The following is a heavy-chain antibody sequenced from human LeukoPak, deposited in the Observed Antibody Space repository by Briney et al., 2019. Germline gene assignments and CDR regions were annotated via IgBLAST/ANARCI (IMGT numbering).Heavy chain of an antibody. Sequence: SETLSLTCTVSGGSISSYYWSWIRQPPGKGLEWIGYIYYSGSTNYNPSLKSRVTISVDTSKNQFSLKLSSVTAADTAVYYCARPHSYGDYVEVSGDYYMDVWGKGTTVTVSS. D-gene: IGHD4-17*01. CDR2: IYYSGST. CDR3: ARPHSYGDYVEVSGDYYMDV. J-gene: IGHJ6*03. V-gene: IGHV4-59*01. CDR1: GGSISSYY.